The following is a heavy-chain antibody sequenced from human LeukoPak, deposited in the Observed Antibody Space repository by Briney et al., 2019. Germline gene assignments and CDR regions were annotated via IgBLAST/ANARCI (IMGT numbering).Heavy chain of an antibody. CDR2: INPSGGST. Sequence: ASVKVSCKASGYTFTAYYMHWVRQAPGQGLEWMGIINPSGGSTTYEQNFQGRVTMTRDTSTSAVYMELSSLRSEDTAVYYCARGGSLAVAPHLYYFDYWGQGTLVTVSS. V-gene: IGHV1-46*01. D-gene: IGHD6-19*01. CDR3: ARGGSLAVAPHLYYFDY. CDR1: GYTFTAYY. J-gene: IGHJ4*02.